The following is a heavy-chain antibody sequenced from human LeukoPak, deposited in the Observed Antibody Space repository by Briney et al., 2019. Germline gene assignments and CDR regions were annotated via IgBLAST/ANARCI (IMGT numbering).Heavy chain of an antibody. CDR2: ILHDGSKT. CDR3: AKDRYGSGNNWLDP. D-gene: IGHD3-10*01. J-gene: IGHJ5*02. Sequence: GGSLRLSCRASGFSFKSYAMHWVRQAPGKGLEWLAFILHDGSKTYHADSINGRFTISRDNSNNTLFLQMSSLTTEDTGVYYCAKDRYGSGNNWLDPWGQGILVTVSS. CDR1: GFSFKSYA. V-gene: IGHV3-30*18.